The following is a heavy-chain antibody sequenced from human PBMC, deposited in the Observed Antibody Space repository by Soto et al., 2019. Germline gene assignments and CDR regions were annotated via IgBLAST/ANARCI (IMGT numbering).Heavy chain of an antibody. CDR1: GYSISSGGYY. Sequence: QVQLQESGPGLVKPSQTLSLTCTVSGYSISSGGYYWSWIRQYPGKGLEWIGNIYYSGTTYYNPSLKSRLTISVDTSDNQFSLRLSSLTAADTAVYFCARAKTTLTSFDPWGHGTLVTVSS. CDR2: IYYSGTT. V-gene: IGHV4-31*03. CDR3: ARAKTTLTSFDP. D-gene: IGHD4-4*01. J-gene: IGHJ5*02.